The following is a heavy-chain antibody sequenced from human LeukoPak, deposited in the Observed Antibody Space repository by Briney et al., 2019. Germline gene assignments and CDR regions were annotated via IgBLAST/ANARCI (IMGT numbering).Heavy chain of an antibody. CDR2: IYYSGST. Sequence: PSETLSLTCTVSGGSISSSSYYWGWIRQPPGKGLKWIGSIYYSGSTYYNPSLKSRVTISVDTSKNQFSLKLSSVTAADTAVYYCAVSTASSSWYGAPVDSWGQGTLVTVSS. J-gene: IGHJ4*02. V-gene: IGHV4-39*01. D-gene: IGHD6-13*01. CDR1: GGSISSSSYY. CDR3: AVSTASSSWYGAPVDS.